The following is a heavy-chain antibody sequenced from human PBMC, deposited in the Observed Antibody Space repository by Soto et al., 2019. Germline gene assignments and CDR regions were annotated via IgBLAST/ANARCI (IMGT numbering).Heavy chain of an antibody. D-gene: IGHD5-12*01. CDR2: IYHSGST. CDR3: AREGGYGDYYYYGMDV. J-gene: IGHJ6*02. CDR1: GGSISSGGYS. Sequence: QLQLQESGSGLVKPSQTLSLTCAVSGGSISSGGYSWSWIRQPPGKGLEWIGYIYHSGSTYYNPSLKSRVNISVDRSKNQFSLKLSSVTAADTAVYYCAREGGYGDYYYYGMDVWGQGTTVTVSS. V-gene: IGHV4-30-2*01.